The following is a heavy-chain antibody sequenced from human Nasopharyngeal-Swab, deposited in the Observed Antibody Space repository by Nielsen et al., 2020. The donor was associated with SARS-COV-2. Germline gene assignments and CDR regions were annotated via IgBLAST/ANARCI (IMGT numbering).Heavy chain of an antibody. CDR2: ISSSSSYT. Sequence: GESLKISCAASGFTFSDYYMSWIRQAPGKGLEWVSYISSSSSYTNYADSVKGRFTISRDNAKNSLYLQMNSLRAEDTAVYYCARTRNWGDYYYYMDAWGKGTTVTVSS. J-gene: IGHJ6*03. CDR3: ARTRNWGDYYYYMDA. CDR1: GFTFSDYY. D-gene: IGHD7-27*01. V-gene: IGHV3-11*06.